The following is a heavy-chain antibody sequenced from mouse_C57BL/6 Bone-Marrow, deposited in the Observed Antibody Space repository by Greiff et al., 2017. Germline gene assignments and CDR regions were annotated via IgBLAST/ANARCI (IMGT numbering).Heavy chain of an antibody. CDR3: ASYWKASYYAMDD. D-gene: IGHD1-1*01. V-gene: IGHV1-64*01. CDR1: GYTFTSYW. CDR2: IHPNSGST. Sequence: QVQLQQPGAELVKPGASVKLSCKASGYTFTSYWMHWVKQRPGQGLEWIGMIHPNSGSTNYNEKFKSTATLTVDKSSSTAYMQLRSLTSEDSAVYYSASYWKASYYAMDDWGQGTSVTVSS. J-gene: IGHJ4*01.